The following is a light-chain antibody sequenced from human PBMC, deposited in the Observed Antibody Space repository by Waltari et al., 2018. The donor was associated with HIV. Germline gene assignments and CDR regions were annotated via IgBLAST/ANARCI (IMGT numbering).Light chain of an antibody. CDR1: SSNTGAGYD. J-gene: IGLJ3*02. V-gene: IGLV1-40*01. CDR3: QSYDRSLSVWV. Sequence: QSVLTPPPSVSGAPGQRVTISCTGSSSNTGAGYDVHWYQPLPGTAPRLLIYDNTIRPSGVPDRFSGSKSGTSASLAIAGLQDEDEAVYYCQSYDRSLSVWVFGGGTKVTVL. CDR2: DNT.